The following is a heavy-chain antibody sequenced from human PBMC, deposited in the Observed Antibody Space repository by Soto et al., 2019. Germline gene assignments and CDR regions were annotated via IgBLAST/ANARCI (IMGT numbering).Heavy chain of an antibody. J-gene: IGHJ4*02. V-gene: IGHV4-61*01. Sequence: SETLSLTCTVSGGSVSSGSYYWSWIRQPPGKGLEWIGYIYYSGSTNDNPSLKSRVTISVDTSKNQFSLELSSVTAAGTAVYSCARCIAARVFDYWGQGTLVTVSS. CDR1: GGSVSSGSYY. CDR3: ARCIAARVFDY. CDR2: IYYSGST. D-gene: IGHD6-6*01.